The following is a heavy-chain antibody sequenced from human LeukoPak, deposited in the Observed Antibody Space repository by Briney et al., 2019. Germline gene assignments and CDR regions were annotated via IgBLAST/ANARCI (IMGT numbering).Heavy chain of an antibody. Sequence: PSETLSLTCTVSGGSISSSSYYWGWIRQPPGKGLEWIGSIYYSGSTYYNPSLKSRVTISVDTSKNQFSLKLSSVTAADTAVYYCASGLLRYFDWLGHPDYYGMDVWGQGTTVTVSS. CDR1: GGSISSSSYY. CDR3: ASGLLRYFDWLGHPDYYGMDV. CDR2: IYYSGST. V-gene: IGHV4-39*07. D-gene: IGHD3-9*01. J-gene: IGHJ6*02.